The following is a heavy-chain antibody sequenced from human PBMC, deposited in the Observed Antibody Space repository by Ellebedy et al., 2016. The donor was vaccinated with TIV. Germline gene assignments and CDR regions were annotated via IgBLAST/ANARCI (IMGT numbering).Heavy chain of an antibody. CDR2: MNPNSGNT. J-gene: IGHJ6*02. D-gene: IGHD3-10*01. CDR1: GYTFTSFD. Sequence: ASVKVSXXASGYTFTSFDINWVRQATGQGLEWMGWMNPNSGNTGYAQRFQGRVTMTRNTSISTAYMELSSLRSEDRAVYYCARGGGKWFEKSYYYGMDVWGQGTTVTVSS. CDR3: ARGGGKWFEKSYYYGMDV. V-gene: IGHV1-8*01.